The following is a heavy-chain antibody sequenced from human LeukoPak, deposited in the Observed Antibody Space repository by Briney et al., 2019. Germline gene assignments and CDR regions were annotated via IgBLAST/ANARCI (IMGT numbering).Heavy chain of an antibody. V-gene: IGHV4-59*02. CDR1: GASVSGYY. Sequence: SETLSPTCAVSGASVSGYYWSWVRQFPGRRLEWIGYIHYSGRTNYNPSLKSRITLSLETSSNQISLELKSVTSADTALYYCVRDSGYSSSWYLIDDDFDIWGQGTMVIVSA. J-gene: IGHJ3*02. CDR2: IHYSGRT. CDR3: VRDSGYSSSWYLIDDDFDI. D-gene: IGHD6-13*01.